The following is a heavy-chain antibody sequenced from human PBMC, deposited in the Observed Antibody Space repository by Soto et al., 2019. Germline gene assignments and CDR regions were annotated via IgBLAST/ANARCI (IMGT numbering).Heavy chain of an antibody. J-gene: IGHJ6*03. V-gene: IGHV4-34*01. CDR3: ARRRGSGSYYRQDYYYYYYMYF. D-gene: IGHD3-10*01. CDR1: CGSFSGYY. CDR2: INHSGST. Sequence: SETLSLTCAVYCGSFSGYYWSWIRQPPGKGLEWIGEINHSGSTNYNPSLKSRVTISVDTSKNQFSLKVSSVTAADTAVYYCARRRGSGSYYRQDYYYYYYMYFWGKGTTVTVSS.